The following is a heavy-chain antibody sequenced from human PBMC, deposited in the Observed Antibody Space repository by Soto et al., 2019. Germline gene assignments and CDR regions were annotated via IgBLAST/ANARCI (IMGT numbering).Heavy chain of an antibody. CDR3: GRGVVGGSSRPSAFDI. V-gene: IGHV4-34*01. CDR1: GGSFSGYY. Sequence: QVQLQQWGAGLLKPSETLSLTCAVYGGSFSGYYWSWIRQPPGKGLEWIGEINHSGSTNYNPSLKGRVTLSVDTSKNQFSLKLSSVTAADTAVYYCGRGVVGGSSRPSAFDIWGQGTMVTVSS. D-gene: IGHD1-26*01. CDR2: INHSGST. J-gene: IGHJ3*02.